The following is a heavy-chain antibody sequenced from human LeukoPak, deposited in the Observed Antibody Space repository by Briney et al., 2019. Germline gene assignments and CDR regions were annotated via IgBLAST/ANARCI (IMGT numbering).Heavy chain of an antibody. CDR2: ISAYNGNT. CDR1: GYTFTSYG. J-gene: IGHJ4*02. Sequence: GASVKVSCKASGYTFTSYGISWVRQAPGQGHEWMGWISAYNGNTNYAQKLQGRVTMTTDTSTSTAYMELRSLRSDDTAVYYCARVGLRYFDWLSSNYFDYWGQGTLVTVSS. V-gene: IGHV1-18*01. D-gene: IGHD3-9*01. CDR3: ARVGLRYFDWLSSNYFDY.